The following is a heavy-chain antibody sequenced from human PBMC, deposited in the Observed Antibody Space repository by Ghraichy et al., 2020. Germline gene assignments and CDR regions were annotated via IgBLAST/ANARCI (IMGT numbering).Heavy chain of an antibody. CDR1: GGSISSSSYY. D-gene: IGHD3-16*01. Sequence: GSLRLSCTVSGGSISSSSYYWGWIRQPPGKGLEWIGSIYYSGSTYYNPSLKSRVTISVDTSKNQFSLKLSSVTAADTAVYYCARQGIMITFGGAEYYYGMDAWGQGTTVTVSS. J-gene: IGHJ6*02. CDR3: ARQGIMITFGGAEYYYGMDA. CDR2: IYYSGST. V-gene: IGHV4-39*01.